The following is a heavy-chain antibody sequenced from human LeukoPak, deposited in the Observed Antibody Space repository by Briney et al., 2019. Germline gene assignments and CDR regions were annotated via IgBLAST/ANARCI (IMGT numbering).Heavy chain of an antibody. CDR2: ISYDGSNK. CDR1: GFTFSSYA. J-gene: IGHJ3*02. V-gene: IGHV3-30*04. Sequence: GGSLRLSCAASGFTFSSYAMHWVRQAPGKGLEWVAVISYDGSNKYYADSVKGRFTISRDNYKNTLYLQMNSLRDEDTAVYYCARDTPEYGDSPDAFDIWGQGTMVTVSS. D-gene: IGHD4-17*01. CDR3: ARDTPEYGDSPDAFDI.